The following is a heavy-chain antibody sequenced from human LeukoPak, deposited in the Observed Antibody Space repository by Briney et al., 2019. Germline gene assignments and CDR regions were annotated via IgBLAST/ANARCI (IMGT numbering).Heavy chain of an antibody. CDR1: GGSISTYY. Sequence: SETLSLTCTVSGGSISTYYRSWIRQSPGKGLECIGYIYYSGSTNYNPSLKSRVTISVDTSKDQFSLKLSSVTAADTAVYYCARFPSXXPHRMDVWAXGXXXPSP. V-gene: IGHV4-59*01. J-gene: IGHJ6*02. CDR3: ARFPSXXPHRMDV. D-gene: IGHD6-6*01. CDR2: IYYSGST.